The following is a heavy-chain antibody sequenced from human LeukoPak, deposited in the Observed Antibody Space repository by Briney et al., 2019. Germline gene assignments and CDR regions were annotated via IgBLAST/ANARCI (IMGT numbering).Heavy chain of an antibody. CDR2: IKQDGSEE. CDR1: GFTVSSNY. V-gene: IGHV3-7*03. J-gene: IGHJ3*02. CDR3: ARDPYCGGDCYSGFGAFDI. Sequence: PGGSLRLSCAASGFTVSSNYMSWVRQAPGKGLEWVANIKQDGSEEVYVDSVKGRFTISRDNSKNSLYLQMNSLRAEDTAVYYCARDPYCGGDCYSGFGAFDIWGQGTMVTVSS. D-gene: IGHD2-21*02.